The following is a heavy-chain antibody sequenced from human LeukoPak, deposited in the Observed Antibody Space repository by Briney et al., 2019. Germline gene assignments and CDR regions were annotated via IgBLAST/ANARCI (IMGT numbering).Heavy chain of an antibody. D-gene: IGHD2-15*01. J-gene: IGHJ4*02. CDR3: ARLLAGCPGGRCRAHFDY. CDR2: IYYGGST. Sequence: SETLSLTCTVSGGSISSYYWSWIRQPPGKGLEWIGYIYYGGSTNYNPSLKSRVSMSVDTSKNQFSLNLSSVTAADTAVCHCARLLAGCPGGRCRAHFDYWGQGTLVTVSS. CDR1: GGSISSYY. V-gene: IGHV4-59*01.